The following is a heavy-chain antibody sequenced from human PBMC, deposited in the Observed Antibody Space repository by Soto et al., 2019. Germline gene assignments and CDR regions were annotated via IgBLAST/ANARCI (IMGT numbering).Heavy chain of an antibody. V-gene: IGHV4-39*01. CDR3: ARHGSSWYDAGDYYYGMDV. CDR2: IYYSGTT. D-gene: IGHD6-13*01. CDR1: GDSITSNSYF. Sequence: PSETLSLTCTVSGDSITSNSYFWAWIRQPPGKGLEWIGSIYYSGTTNYNPSLKSRVTISVDTSKNQFSLKLSSVTAADTAVYYCARHGSSWYDAGDYYYGMDVWGQGTTVTVSS. J-gene: IGHJ6*02.